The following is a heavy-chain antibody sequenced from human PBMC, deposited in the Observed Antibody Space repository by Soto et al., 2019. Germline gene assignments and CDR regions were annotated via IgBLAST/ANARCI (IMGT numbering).Heavy chain of an antibody. V-gene: IGHV2-5*01. CDR2: IYWHDDK. D-gene: IGHD3-16*01. CDR3: AHTRGEDRFDS. Sequence: QITLKESGPTLVKPTQTLTLTCTFSGFSLSSSGVGVGWIRQPPGKALEWLALIYWHDDKRYSPSLKSRLTTAKDTTKKHVVLIRTNTDPVDTSTCERAHTRGEDRFDSWGQGTLVTVSS. CDR1: GFSLSSSGVG. J-gene: IGHJ5*01.